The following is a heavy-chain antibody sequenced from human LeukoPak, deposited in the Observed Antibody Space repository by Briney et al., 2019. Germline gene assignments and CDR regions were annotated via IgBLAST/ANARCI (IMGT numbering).Heavy chain of an antibody. CDR2: INIGNGNT. V-gene: IGHV1-3*04. CDR3: ARRLGRSFDY. D-gene: IGHD2-21*01. J-gene: IGHJ4*02. CDR1: GYTFISHA. Sequence: ASVKVSCKASGYTFISHAIHWVRQAPGQRLEWMGWINIGNGNTKYSQNFQGRITITRDTSATTAYMDLSSLRSEDTAVYYCARRLGRSFDYWGQGTLVTVSS.